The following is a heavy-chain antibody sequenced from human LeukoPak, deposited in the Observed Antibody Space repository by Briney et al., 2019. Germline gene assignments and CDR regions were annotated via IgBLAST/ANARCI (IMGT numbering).Heavy chain of an antibody. CDR3: AKGYDFLDY. CDR1: GFAFSSYA. D-gene: IGHD3-3*01. J-gene: IGHJ4*02. Sequence: GGSLRLSCAASGFAFSSYAMHWVRQAPGKGLEWVAVISYDGSNKYYADSVKGRFTISRDNSKNTLSLQMNSLRAEDTAVYYCAKGYDFLDYWGQGTLVTVSS. V-gene: IGHV3-30*04. CDR2: ISYDGSNK.